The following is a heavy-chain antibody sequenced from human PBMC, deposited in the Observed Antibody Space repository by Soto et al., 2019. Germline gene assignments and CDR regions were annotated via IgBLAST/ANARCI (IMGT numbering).Heavy chain of an antibody. V-gene: IGHV3-30*18. J-gene: IGHJ4*02. CDR1: GFTFSSYG. CDR2: ISYDGSNK. CDR3: AKLALYYDILTGPDY. Sequence: GGSLRLSCAASGFTFSSYGMDWVRQAPGKGLEWVAVISYDGSNKYYADSVKGRFTISRDNSKNTLYLQMNSLRAEDTAVYYCAKLALYYDILTGPDYWGQGTLVTVSS. D-gene: IGHD3-9*01.